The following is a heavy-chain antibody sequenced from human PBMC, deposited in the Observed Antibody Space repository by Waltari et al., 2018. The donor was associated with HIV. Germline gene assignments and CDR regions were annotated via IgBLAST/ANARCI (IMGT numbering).Heavy chain of an antibody. Sequence: EVRLVESGGGLVQPGGSLRLSCAASGFTLSSYWRHWVRQAPGKGAVWVRRINNDWSTKSDEDSVKGRFSSSRDNGKNTRYLQMSSLRAGDTVVYYCAKGGANPIDFWGQGTLVTVSS. D-gene: IGHD1-26*01. J-gene: IGHJ4*02. CDR2: INNDWSTK. CDR3: AKGGANPIDF. CDR1: GFTLSSYW. V-gene: IGHV3-74*01.